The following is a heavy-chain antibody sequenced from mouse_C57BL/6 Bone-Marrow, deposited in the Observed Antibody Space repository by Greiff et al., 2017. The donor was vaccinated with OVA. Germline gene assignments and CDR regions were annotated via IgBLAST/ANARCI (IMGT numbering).Heavy chain of an antibody. Sequence: VMLVESGAELARPGASVKLSCKASGYTFTSYGISWVKQRTGQGLEWIGEIYPRSGNTYYNEKFKGKATLTADKSSSTAYMELRSLTSEDSAVYFYAKELGGFAYWGQGTLVTVSA. D-gene: IGHD4-1*01. CDR1: GYTFTSYG. V-gene: IGHV1-81*01. CDR3: AKELGGFAY. CDR2: IYPRSGNT. J-gene: IGHJ3*01.